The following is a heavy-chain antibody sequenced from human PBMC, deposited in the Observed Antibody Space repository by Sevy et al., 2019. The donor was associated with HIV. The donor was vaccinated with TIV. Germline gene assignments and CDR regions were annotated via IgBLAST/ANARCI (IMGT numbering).Heavy chain of an antibody. CDR2: IKSKTDGGTT. CDR1: GFTFSNAW. D-gene: IGHD3-22*01. J-gene: IGHJ3*02. Sequence: GGSLRLSCAASGFTFSNAWMSWVRQAPGKGLEWVGRIKSKTDGGTTDYAAPVKGRFTISRDDSKNTLYLQMNSLKTEDSAVYYCTTGSRDLITMIVVVSPNDAFDIWGQGTMVTVSS. V-gene: IGHV3-15*01. CDR3: TTGSRDLITMIVVVSPNDAFDI.